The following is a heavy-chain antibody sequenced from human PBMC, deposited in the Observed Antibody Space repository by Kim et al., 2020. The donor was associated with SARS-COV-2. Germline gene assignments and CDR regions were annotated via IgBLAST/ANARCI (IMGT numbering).Heavy chain of an antibody. CDR1: GYTFTGYY. J-gene: IGHJ4*02. Sequence: ASVKVSCKASGYTFTGYYMHWVRQAPGQGLEWMGWINPNSGGTNYAQKFQGRVTMTRDTSISTAYMELSRLRSDDTAVYYCARGGFGYSYGYLADYWGQGTLVTFSS. D-gene: IGHD5-18*01. CDR2: INPNSGGT. CDR3: ARGGFGYSYGYLADY. V-gene: IGHV1-2*02.